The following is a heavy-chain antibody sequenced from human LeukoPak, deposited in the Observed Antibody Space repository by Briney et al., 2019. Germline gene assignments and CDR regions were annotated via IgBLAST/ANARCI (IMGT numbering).Heavy chain of an antibody. V-gene: IGHV5-51*01. CDR1: GYSFTSYW. Sequence: GESLKISCKGSGYSFTSYWIGRVRQMPGKGLEWMGIIHPGDSDTRYSPSFQGQVTISADRSISTAYLQWSSLKASDTAMYYCASLSGYCSSTSCYTGYFQHWGQGTLVTVSS. J-gene: IGHJ1*01. CDR3: ASLSGYCSSTSCYTGYFQH. CDR2: IHPGDSDT. D-gene: IGHD2-2*02.